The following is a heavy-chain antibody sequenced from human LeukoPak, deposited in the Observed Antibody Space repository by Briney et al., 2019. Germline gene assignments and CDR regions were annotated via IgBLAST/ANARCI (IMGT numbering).Heavy chain of an antibody. Sequence: SETLSLTCAVYGGSFSGYYWTWIRQPPGKGLEWIGEINHSGSTNYNPPLKSRVTISVDTSKNQFSLKLSSVTAADTAVYHCARRYSDYWGQGTLVTVSS. V-gene: IGHV4-34*01. CDR3: ARRYSDY. D-gene: IGHD1-1*01. CDR2: INHSGST. J-gene: IGHJ4*02. CDR1: GGSFSGYY.